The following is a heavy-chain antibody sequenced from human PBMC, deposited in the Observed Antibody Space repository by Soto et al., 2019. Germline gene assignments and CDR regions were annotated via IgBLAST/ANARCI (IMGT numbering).Heavy chain of an antibody. CDR2: ISYDGSYK. Sequence: QVQLVESGGGVVQPGRSLRLSCAASGFALTPYAMHWARQAPGKGLEWVAIISYDGSYKSYGDSVKGRFTISRDNSENSLYLQMDTLRSEDTAVYYCARDWDRGGGSYLWKFDLWGRGTLVTVSS. CDR3: ARDWDRGGGSYLWKFDL. D-gene: IGHD1-26*01. V-gene: IGHV3-30-3*01. CDR1: GFALTPYA. J-gene: IGHJ2*01.